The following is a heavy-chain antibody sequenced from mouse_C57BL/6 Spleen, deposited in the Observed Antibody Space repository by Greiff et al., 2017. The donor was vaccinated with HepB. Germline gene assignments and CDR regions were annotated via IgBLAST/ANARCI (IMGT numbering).Heavy chain of an antibody. CDR2: IDPSDSET. V-gene: IGHV1-52*01. CDR3: AREELLYFDY. J-gene: IGHJ2*01. Sequence: PIQGLEWSGNIDPSDSETHYNQKFKDKATLTVDKSSSTAYMQLSSLTSEDSAVYYCAREELLYFDYWGQGTTLTVSS.